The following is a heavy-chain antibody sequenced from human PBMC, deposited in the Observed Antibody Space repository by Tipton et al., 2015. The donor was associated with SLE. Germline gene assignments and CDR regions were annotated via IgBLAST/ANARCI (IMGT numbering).Heavy chain of an antibody. CDR2: IFNSGTA. V-gene: IGHV4-59*01. CDR3: ARAPGLERSYYYCYYMDV. D-gene: IGHD1-1*01. Sequence: TLSLTCTVSGGSISSYYWSWIRQPPGKGLEWIGDIFNSGTANYNPSLKSRVTISVDTSKNQFSLRLSSVTAADTAVYYCARAPGLERSYYYCYYMDVWGKGTTVTVSS. CDR1: GGSISSYY. J-gene: IGHJ6*03.